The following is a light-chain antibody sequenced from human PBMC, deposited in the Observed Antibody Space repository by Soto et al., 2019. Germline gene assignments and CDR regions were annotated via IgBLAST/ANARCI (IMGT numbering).Light chain of an antibody. CDR3: QVWDSNGDPGV. V-gene: IGLV2-11*01. J-gene: IGLJ3*02. CDR1: SSDVGGYNY. CDR2: DVS. Sequence: QSALTQPRSVSGSPGQSVTISCTGTSSDVGGYNYVSWYQQHPGKAPKLMIYDVSKRPSGVPDRFSGSKSGNTASLTISGLQAEDEADYYCQVWDSNGDPGVFGGGTKITVL.